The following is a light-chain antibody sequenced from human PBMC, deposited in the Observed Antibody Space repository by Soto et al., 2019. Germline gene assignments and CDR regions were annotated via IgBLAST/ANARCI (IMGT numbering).Light chain of an antibody. CDR2: GAS. CDR1: QSISSSS. V-gene: IGKV3-20*01. J-gene: IGKJ2*01. CDR3: QQYVPSAPMYT. Sequence: GLTQSPGTLSLSPGERVTLSCRTSQSISSSSLAWYQQRSGQAPRLLIYGASIRATGVPNRFSGSGSGTDFTLPISRLEPEDFAVYYCQQYVPSAPMYTFGQGTKLEIK.